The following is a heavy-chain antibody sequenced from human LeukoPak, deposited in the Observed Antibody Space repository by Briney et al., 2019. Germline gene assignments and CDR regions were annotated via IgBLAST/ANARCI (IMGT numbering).Heavy chain of an antibody. CDR3: ARGPYCGDDCYFDS. CDR2: IYSSGST. CDR1: GGSISGYF. J-gene: IGHJ4*02. Sequence: SETLSLTCTVSGGSISGYFWSWIRQPAGKGLEWIGRIYSSGSTLYNPSLKSRVTMSVDTSKNHFSLRLTSVTAADTAVYYCARGPYCGDDCYFDSWGRGTLFTVSS. D-gene: IGHD2-21*01. V-gene: IGHV4-4*07.